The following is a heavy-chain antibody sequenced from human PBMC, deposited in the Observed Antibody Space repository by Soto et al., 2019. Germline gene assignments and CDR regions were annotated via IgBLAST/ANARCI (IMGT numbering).Heavy chain of an antibody. CDR2: ISYDGSNK. D-gene: IGHD3-22*01. J-gene: IGHJ3*02. CDR3: ARVVVITPNDAFDI. Sequence: GGSLRLSCAASGFTFSSYAMHWVRQAPGKGLEWVAVISYDGSNKYYADSVKGRFTISRDNSKNTLYLQMNSLRAEDTAVYYCARVVVITPNDAFDIWGQGTMVTVSS. CDR1: GFTFSSYA. V-gene: IGHV3-30-3*01.